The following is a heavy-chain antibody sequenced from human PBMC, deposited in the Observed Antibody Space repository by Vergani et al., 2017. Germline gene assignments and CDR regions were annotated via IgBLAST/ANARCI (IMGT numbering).Heavy chain of an antibody. V-gene: IGHV4-34*01. CDR2: INHSGST. J-gene: IGHJ3*02. CDR3: ARLLGDAAAFDI. CDR1: GGSFSGYY. D-gene: IGHD2-15*01. Sequence: QVQLQESGPGLVKPSETLSLTCAVYGGSFSGYYWSWIRQPPGKGLEWIGEINHSGSTNYNPTLKSRVTISVDTSKNQFSLKLSSVTAADTAVYYCARLLGDAAAFDIWGQGTMVTVSS.